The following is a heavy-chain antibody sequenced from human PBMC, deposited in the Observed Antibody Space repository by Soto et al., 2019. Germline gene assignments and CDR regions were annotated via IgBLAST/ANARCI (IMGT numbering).Heavy chain of an antibody. CDR2: ISGSGGST. CDR3: AKDQGDPIYQLYFDY. CDR1: GFTFSSYA. Sequence: EVQLLESGGGLVQPGGSLRLSCAASGFTFSSYAMSWVRQAPGKGLEWVSAISGSGGSTYYADSVKGRFTISRDNSKNTLYLQMYSLRAEDTAVYYCAKDQGDPIYQLYFDYWGQGTLVTVSS. V-gene: IGHV3-23*01. J-gene: IGHJ4*02. D-gene: IGHD2-21*02.